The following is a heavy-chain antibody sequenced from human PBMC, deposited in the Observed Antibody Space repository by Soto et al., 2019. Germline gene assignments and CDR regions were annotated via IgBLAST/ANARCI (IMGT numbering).Heavy chain of an antibody. CDR3: AKSFQYYDFWSADQSVDAFDI. CDR2: ISGSGGST. V-gene: IGHV3-23*01. CDR1: GFTFSSYA. D-gene: IGHD3-3*01. Sequence: GGSLRLSCAASGFTFSSYAMSWVRQAPGKGLEWVSAISGSGGSTYYADSVKGRFTISRDNSKNTLYLQMNSLRAEDTAVYYCAKSFQYYDFWSADQSVDAFDIWGQGTMVTVSS. J-gene: IGHJ3*02.